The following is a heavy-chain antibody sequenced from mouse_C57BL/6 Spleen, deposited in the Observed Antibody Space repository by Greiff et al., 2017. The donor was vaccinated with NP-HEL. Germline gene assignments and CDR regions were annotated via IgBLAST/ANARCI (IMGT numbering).Heavy chain of an antibody. D-gene: IGHD2-3*01. J-gene: IGHJ3*01. V-gene: IGHV1-82*01. CDR2: IYPGDRDT. Sequence: QVQLQQSGPELVKPGASVKISCKASGYAFSSSWMNWVKQRPGKGLEWIGRIYPGDRDTNYNGKFKGKATLTADKSSSTAYMQLSSLTSEDSAVYFCAPGDDGSTWFAYWGQGTLVTVSA. CDR1: GYAFSSSW. CDR3: APGDDGSTWFAY.